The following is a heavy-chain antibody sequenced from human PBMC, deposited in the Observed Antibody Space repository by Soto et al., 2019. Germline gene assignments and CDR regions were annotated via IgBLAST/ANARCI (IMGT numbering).Heavy chain of an antibody. CDR2: ISGSGGST. Sequence: GGSLRLSCAASGFTFSSYAMSWVRQAPGKGLEWVSAISGSGGSTYYADSVKGRFTISRDNSKNTLYLQMNSLRAEDTAVYYCAKPVPSSSWYFDYYYYYGMDVWGQGTTVTVSS. V-gene: IGHV3-23*01. J-gene: IGHJ6*02. CDR1: GFTFSSYA. CDR3: AKPVPSSSWYFDYYYYYGMDV. D-gene: IGHD6-13*01.